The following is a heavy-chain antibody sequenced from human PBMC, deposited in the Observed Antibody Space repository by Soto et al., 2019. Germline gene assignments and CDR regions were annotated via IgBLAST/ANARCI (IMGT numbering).Heavy chain of an antibody. D-gene: IGHD5-12*01. CDR2: ISYSGNT. CDR3: AGLRGYDGSPIYX. CDR1: GGSIISGY. V-gene: IGHV4-59*01. Sequence: SETLSLTFTVSGGSIISGYWSWIRQPPGKGLEWLGYISYSGNTNYNPSLKSRVTMSVDTPKNQFSLRLSSVTTADTAVYYCAGLRGYDGSPIYXWGQGTLVTVSX. J-gene: IGHJ4*02.